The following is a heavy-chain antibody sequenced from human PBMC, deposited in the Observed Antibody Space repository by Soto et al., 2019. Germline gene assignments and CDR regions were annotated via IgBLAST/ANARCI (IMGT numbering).Heavy chain of an antibody. V-gene: IGHV3-53*04. Sequence: EVQLVESGGGLVQPGGSLRLSCAASGFTVSSNYMSWVRQAPGKGLEWVSVIYSGGSTYYADSVKGRFTISRHNSKNTLYLQMNSLRAEDTAVYYCASSTTGRWGDAFDIWGPGTMVTVSS. CDR1: GFTVSSNY. CDR3: ASSTTGRWGDAFDI. D-gene: IGHD4-4*01. CDR2: IYSGGST. J-gene: IGHJ3*02.